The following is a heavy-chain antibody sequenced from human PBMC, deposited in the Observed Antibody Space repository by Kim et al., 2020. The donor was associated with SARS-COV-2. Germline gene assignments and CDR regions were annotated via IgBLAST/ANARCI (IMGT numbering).Heavy chain of an antibody. CDR1: GFTFSSYA. V-gene: IGHV3-23*01. CDR2: ISGSGGST. Sequence: GGSLRLSCAASGFTFSSYAMSWVRQAPGKGLEWVSAISGSGGSTYYADSVKGRFTISRDNSKNTLYLQMNSLRAEDTAVYYCAKKGVVPAAILYWYFDLWGRGTLVTVSS. CDR3: AKKGVVPAAILYWYFDL. J-gene: IGHJ2*01. D-gene: IGHD2-2*01.